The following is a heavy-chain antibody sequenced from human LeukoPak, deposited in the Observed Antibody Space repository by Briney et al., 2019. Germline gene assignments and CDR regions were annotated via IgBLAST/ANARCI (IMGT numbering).Heavy chain of an antibody. V-gene: IGHV3-66*01. J-gene: IGHJ4*02. CDR1: GFTVSSNY. D-gene: IGHD3-10*01. CDR2: FYSGGGI. Sequence: GGSLRLSCAASGFTVSSNYMSWVRRAPGKGLEWVSLFYSGGGIYYADSVKGRFTISRDNSKNTLYLQMNSLRAEDTAVYYCARGAMVRGVVIEYYFDYWGQGTLVTVSS. CDR3: ARGAMVRGVVIEYYFDY.